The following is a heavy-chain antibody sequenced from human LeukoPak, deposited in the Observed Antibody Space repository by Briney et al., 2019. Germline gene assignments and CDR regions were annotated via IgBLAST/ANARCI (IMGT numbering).Heavy chain of an antibody. D-gene: IGHD3-3*01. CDR1: GFTFSSYA. CDR3: AKDRGSEYDFLSGYHNWFDP. CDR2: ISGSGGNT. J-gene: IGHJ5*02. V-gene: IGHV3-23*01. Sequence: PGESLRLSCAASGFTFSSYAMSWVRQAPGKELEWVSAISGSGGNTYYTDSVKGRFTISRDNSKNTLYLQMNSLRAEDTAVYYCAKDRGSEYDFLSGYHNWFDPWGQGTLVIVSS.